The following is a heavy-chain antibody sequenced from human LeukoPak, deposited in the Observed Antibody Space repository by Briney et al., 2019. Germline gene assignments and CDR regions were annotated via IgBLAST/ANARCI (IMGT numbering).Heavy chain of an antibody. CDR3: VARGLSSDY. J-gene: IGHJ4*02. Sequence: GGSLRLSCAASGFTFSSYSMSWVRQAPGKGLEWVSYISSSSRASYYADSVKGRFTISRDNAKNSLYLQMNSLRDEDTAVFYCVARGLSSDYWGQGTLVTVSS. CDR2: ISSSSRAS. V-gene: IGHV3-48*02. CDR1: GFTFSSYS.